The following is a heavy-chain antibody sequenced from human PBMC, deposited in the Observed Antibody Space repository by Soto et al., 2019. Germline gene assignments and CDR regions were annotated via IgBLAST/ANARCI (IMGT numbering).Heavy chain of an antibody. D-gene: IGHD3-10*01. CDR1: GYTFTSYG. J-gene: IGHJ4*02. CDR3: ASGYLYRSGSYSPVDY. V-gene: IGHV1-18*01. Sequence: ASEKVSCKASGYTFTSYGISWVRQAPGQGLEWMGWISAYNGNTNYAQKLQGRVTMTTDTSTSTAYMELRSLRSDDTAVYYCASGYLYRSGSYSPVDYWGQGTLVTVSS. CDR2: ISAYNGNT.